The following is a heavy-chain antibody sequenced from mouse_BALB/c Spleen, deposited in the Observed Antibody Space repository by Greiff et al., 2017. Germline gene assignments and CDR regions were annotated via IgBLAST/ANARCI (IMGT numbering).Heavy chain of an antibody. CDR3: ARRGIYYGYDGGFAY. D-gene: IGHD2-2*01. CDR2: IYPGSGNT. Sequence: QVQLQQSGAELARPGASVKLSCKASGYTFTDYYINWVKQRTGQGLEWIGEIYPGSGNTYYNEKFKGKATLTADKSSSTAYMQLSSLTSEDSAVYFCARRGIYYGYDGGFAYWGQGTLVTVSA. CDR1: GYTFTDYY. J-gene: IGHJ3*01. V-gene: IGHV1-77*01.